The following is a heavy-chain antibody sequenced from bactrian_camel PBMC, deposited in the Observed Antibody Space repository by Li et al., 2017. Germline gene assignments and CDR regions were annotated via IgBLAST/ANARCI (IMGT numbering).Heavy chain of an antibody. Sequence: VQLVESGGGSVQAGGSLRLSCTASKDTYTNNYMGRFRQAPGKEREGAAALGSGGSGAYYADSVKGRFTISQDNAKKTVYLQMNDLKPEDSAMYYCARGSACWSPLSTREYNYWGQGTQVTVS. CDR3: ARGSACWSPLSTREYNY. J-gene: IGHJ4*01. CDR2: LGSGGSGA. V-gene: IGHV3S40*01. D-gene: IGHD1*01. CDR1: KDTYTNNY.